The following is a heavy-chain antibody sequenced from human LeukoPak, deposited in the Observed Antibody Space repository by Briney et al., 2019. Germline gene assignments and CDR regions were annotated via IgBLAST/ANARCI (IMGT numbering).Heavy chain of an antibody. J-gene: IGHJ3*02. CDR2: ISYDGSNK. D-gene: IGHD2-21*02. Sequence: GGSLRLSCAASGFTFSSYAMHWVRQAPGKGLGWVAVISYDGSNKYYADSVKGRFTISRDNSKNTLYLQMNSLRAEDTAVYYCARSIVVVTLGAAFDIWGQGTMVTVSS. V-gene: IGHV3-30-3*01. CDR3: ARSIVVVTLGAAFDI. CDR1: GFTFSSYA.